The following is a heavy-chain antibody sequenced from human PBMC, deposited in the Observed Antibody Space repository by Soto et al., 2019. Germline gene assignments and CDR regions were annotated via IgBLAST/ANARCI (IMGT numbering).Heavy chain of an antibody. CDR2: MNPNRGNT. V-gene: IGHV1-8*01. D-gene: IGHD2-2*01. J-gene: IGHJ5*02. CDR3: IVLVPAANSWFDP. CDR1: GYTFTSYD. Sequence: QVQLVQSGAEVKKPGASVKVSCKASGYTFTSYDINWVRQATGQGLEWMGWMNPNRGNTGYAQKFQGRVTMTRNTSISTAYMELSSLRSEDTDVYYCIVLVPAANSWFDPWGEGTLVTVSS.